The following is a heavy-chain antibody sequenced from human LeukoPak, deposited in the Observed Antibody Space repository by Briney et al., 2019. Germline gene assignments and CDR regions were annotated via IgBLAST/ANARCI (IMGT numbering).Heavy chain of an antibody. Sequence: GASVKVSCKASGYTFTSYDINWVRQATGQGLEWMGWMNPNSGNTGYAQKFQGRVTITRNTSISTAYMELSSLRSEDTAVYYCATSENPVAIPFTWGQGTLVSVSS. CDR1: GYTFTSYD. CDR2: MNPNSGNT. J-gene: IGHJ5*02. CDR3: ATSENPVAIPFT. V-gene: IGHV1-8*01. D-gene: IGHD4-23*01.